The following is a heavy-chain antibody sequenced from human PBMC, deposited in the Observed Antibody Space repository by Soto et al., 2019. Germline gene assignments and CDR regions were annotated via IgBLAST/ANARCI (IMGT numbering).Heavy chain of an antibody. V-gene: IGHV1-69*13. CDR1: GGTFSSYA. J-gene: IGHJ4*02. CDR3: AREGSSSLSFDY. CDR2: IIPIFGTA. D-gene: IGHD6-6*01. Sequence: GASVKVSCKASGGTFSSYAISWVRQAPGQGLEWMGGIIPIFGTANYAQKFQGRVTITADESTSTAYMELSSLRSEDTAVYYCAREGSSSLSFDYWGQGTLVTVSS.